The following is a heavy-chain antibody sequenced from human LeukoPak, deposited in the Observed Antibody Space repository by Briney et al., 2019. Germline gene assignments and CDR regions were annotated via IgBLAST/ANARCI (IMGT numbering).Heavy chain of an antibody. CDR3: ARHDDGSGIH. V-gene: IGHV4-39*01. J-gene: IGHJ4*02. CDR2: IYYSGST. Sequence: SETLSLTCTVSGGSISSSSYYWGWIRQPPGKGLEWIGSIYYSGSTYYNPSLKSRVTISVDTSKNQFSLKLSSVTAADTAVYYCARHDDGSGIHWGQGTLVTVSS. D-gene: IGHD3-10*01. CDR1: GGSISSSSYY.